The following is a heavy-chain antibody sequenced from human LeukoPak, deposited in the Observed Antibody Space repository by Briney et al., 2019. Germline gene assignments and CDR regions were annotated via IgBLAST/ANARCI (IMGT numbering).Heavy chain of an antibody. J-gene: IGHJ4*02. CDR2: IRNKAYGGTT. CDR1: GFTFGDYA. D-gene: IGHD3-10*01. V-gene: IGHV3-49*03. CDR3: VGELTLDY. Sequence: GGSLRLSCITSGFTFGDYAMSWFRQAPGRGLEWVGFIRNKAYGGTTEYAASVKGRFTISRDDSRSIAYLQMNILKTEDTAVYYCVGELTLDYWGQGTLVTASS.